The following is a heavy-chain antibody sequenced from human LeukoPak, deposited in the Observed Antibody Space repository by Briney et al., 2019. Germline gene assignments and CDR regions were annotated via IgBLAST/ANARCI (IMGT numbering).Heavy chain of an antibody. D-gene: IGHD5-18*01. CDR1: GFTFSSSW. CDR3: ATSRGSSYGYRALELPPSPVD. Sequence: GGSLRLSCAASGFTFSSSWMSWVRLAPGKGREGVANIKQDGSEKYYVDSVKGRFTISRDNAKNSLYLQMKSLRAEDTAVYYCATSRGSSYGYRALELPPSPVDWGQGTLVTVSS. J-gene: IGHJ4*02. CDR2: IKQDGSEK. V-gene: IGHV3-7*01.